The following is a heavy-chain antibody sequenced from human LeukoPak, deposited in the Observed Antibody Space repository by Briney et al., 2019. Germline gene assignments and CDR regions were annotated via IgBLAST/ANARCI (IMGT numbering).Heavy chain of an antibody. J-gene: IGHJ6*02. CDR3: ARAAAGRRGMDV. V-gene: IGHV3-21*04. Sequence: GGSLRLSYAASGFTFGSYSMNWVRQAPGKGLEWDSSISSSSSYIYYADSVKGRFTISRDNAKNSLYLQMNSLRAEDTAVYYCARAAAGRRGMDVWRQGTTVTVSS. CDR2: ISSSSSYI. D-gene: IGHD6-13*01. CDR1: GFTFGSYS.